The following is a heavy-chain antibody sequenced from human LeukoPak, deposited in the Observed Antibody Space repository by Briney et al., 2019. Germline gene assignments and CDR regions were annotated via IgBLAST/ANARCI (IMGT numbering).Heavy chain of an antibody. CDR1: GFTFSGYS. Sequence: GGSLRLSYAGSGFTFSGYSLNWVRQAPGKGLEWVSSITSSGSSMYYADSVKGRFTISRDNAESSVYLQMNSLRVDDTGLYYCTRDIDDVLTGDDAFDVWGQGTVVTASS. CDR2: ITSSGSSM. D-gene: IGHD3-9*01. CDR3: TRDIDDVLTGDDAFDV. J-gene: IGHJ3*01. V-gene: IGHV3-21*03.